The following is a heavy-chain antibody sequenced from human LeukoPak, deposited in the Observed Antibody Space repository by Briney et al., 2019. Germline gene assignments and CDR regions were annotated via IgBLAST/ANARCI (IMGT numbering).Heavy chain of an antibody. J-gene: IGHJ5*02. CDR3: ARLPPIPWIGGRGFDP. D-gene: IGHD5-12*01. CDR1: GYIFANYW. CDR2: IYPGDSDT. V-gene: IGHV5-51*01. Sequence: GESLKISCMGSGYIFANYWIGWVRQMPGKGLEWMGIIYPGDSDTRYSPSFQGQVTISADKSISTAYLQWSSLKASDTAMYYCARLPPIPWIGGRGFDPWGQGTLVTVSS.